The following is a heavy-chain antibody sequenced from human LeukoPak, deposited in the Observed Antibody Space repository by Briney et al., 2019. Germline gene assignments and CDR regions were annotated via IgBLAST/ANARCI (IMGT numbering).Heavy chain of an antibody. Sequence: GASVKVSCKASGYTFTSYGISWVRQAPGQGLEWMGWISAYNGNTNYAQKLQGRVTMTTDTSTSTAYMELRSLRSDDTAVYYCARVAAAAGPDYYYYYMDVWGKGTTVTVSS. V-gene: IGHV1-18*01. D-gene: IGHD6-13*01. J-gene: IGHJ6*03. CDR3: ARVAAAAGPDYYYYYMDV. CDR1: GYTFTSYG. CDR2: ISAYNGNT.